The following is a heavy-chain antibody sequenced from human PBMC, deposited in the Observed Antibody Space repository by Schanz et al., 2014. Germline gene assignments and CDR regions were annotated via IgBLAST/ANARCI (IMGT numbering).Heavy chain of an antibody. Sequence: QVQLVQSGAEVKKPGASVKVSCKASGYTFTSYSIHWVRQAPGQGLEWMGWINVGNGNMKYSQKFQGRVTITRDTSASTAYMELRSLRSDDAAVYYCARGAYSSACCDRDIAHVASWGQGTLVTVSS. CDR2: INVGNGNM. CDR3: ARGAYSSACCDRDIAHVAS. CDR1: GYTFTSYS. D-gene: IGHD6-19*01. V-gene: IGHV1-3*01. J-gene: IGHJ5*02.